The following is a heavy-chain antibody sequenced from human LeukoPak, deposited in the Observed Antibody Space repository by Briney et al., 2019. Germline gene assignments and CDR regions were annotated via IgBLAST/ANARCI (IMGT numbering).Heavy chain of an antibody. CDR3: ARGYDFWSGYFKYNWFDP. Sequence: PSQTLPLTCTVSGGSISSGDYYWSWIRQPPGKGPEWIGYIYYSGSTYYNPSLKSRVTISVDRSKNQFSLKLSSVTAADTAVYYCARGYDFWSGYFKYNWFDPWGQGTLVTVSS. CDR1: GGSISSGDYY. J-gene: IGHJ5*02. CDR2: IYYSGST. V-gene: IGHV4-30-4*01. D-gene: IGHD3-3*01.